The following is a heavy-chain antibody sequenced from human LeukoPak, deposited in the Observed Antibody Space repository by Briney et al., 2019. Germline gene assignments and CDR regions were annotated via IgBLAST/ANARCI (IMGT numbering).Heavy chain of an antibody. Sequence: SETLSLTCTVSGYSISSGYYWGWIRQPPGKGLEWIGYIYYSGSTNYNPSLKSRVTISVDTSKNQFSLKLSSVTAADTAVYYCAREGVRDITAAIGTNAFEIWGQGTMVTVSS. J-gene: IGHJ3*02. CDR1: GYSISSGYY. V-gene: IGHV4-61*01. D-gene: IGHD2-2*02. CDR3: AREGVRDITAAIGTNAFEI. CDR2: IYYSGST.